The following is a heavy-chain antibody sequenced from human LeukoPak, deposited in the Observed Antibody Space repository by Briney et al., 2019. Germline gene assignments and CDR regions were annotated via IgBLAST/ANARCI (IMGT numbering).Heavy chain of an antibody. CDR3: ARDVIAAAGPDYGMDV. V-gene: IGHV4-39*07. CDR1: GGSISSSSYY. D-gene: IGHD6-13*01. CDR2: IYYSGST. Sequence: SETLSLTCTVSGGSISSSSYYWGWIRQPPGKGLEWIGSIYYSGSTYYNPSLKSRVTISVDTSKNQFSLKLSSVTAADTAVYYCARDVIAAAGPDYGMDVWGQGTTVTVSS. J-gene: IGHJ6*02.